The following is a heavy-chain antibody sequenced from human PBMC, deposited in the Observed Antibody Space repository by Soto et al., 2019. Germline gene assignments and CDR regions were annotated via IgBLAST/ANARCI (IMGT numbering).Heavy chain of an antibody. CDR1: GFTFSSHW. Sequence: EVQLVESGGGLVQPGGSLRLSCAASGFTFSSHWMSWVRQAPGKGLEWVANIKQDGSGKYYVDSVKGRFTISRDNTKNSLFLQMNSLRVEDTAVFYCARERGTNRYAFDIWGQGTMVTVSS. V-gene: IGHV3-7*01. CDR3: ARERGTNRYAFDI. J-gene: IGHJ3*02. CDR2: IKQDGSGK. D-gene: IGHD3-16*02.